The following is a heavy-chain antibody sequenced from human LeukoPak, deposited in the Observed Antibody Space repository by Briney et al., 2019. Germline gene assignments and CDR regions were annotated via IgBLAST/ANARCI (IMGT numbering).Heavy chain of an antibody. Sequence: GGSLRLSCAASGFTFSSYYMHWVRQAPGKGLVWVSRIKSDGSVTGYADSVKGRFAISRDNAKNTLYLQMNSLRAEDTAVYYCARDWIDRGTFDPWGQGTLVTVSS. CDR2: IKSDGSVT. V-gene: IGHV3-74*01. CDR1: GFTFSSYY. D-gene: IGHD2-2*03. J-gene: IGHJ5*02. CDR3: ARDWIDRGTFDP.